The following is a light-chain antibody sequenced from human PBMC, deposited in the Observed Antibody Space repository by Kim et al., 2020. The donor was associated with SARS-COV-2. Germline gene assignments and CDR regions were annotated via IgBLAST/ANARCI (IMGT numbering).Light chain of an antibody. V-gene: IGKV1-27*01. CDR3: QKYNSAPALT. CDR2: AAS. CDR1: QGISNY. Sequence: DIQMTQSPSSLSASVGDRVTVTCRASQGISNYLAWYQQKPGKVPKLLIYAASTLQSGVPSRFSGSGSGTDFTLTISSLQPEDVATYYCQKYNSAPALTFGGGTKVDIK. J-gene: IGKJ4*01.